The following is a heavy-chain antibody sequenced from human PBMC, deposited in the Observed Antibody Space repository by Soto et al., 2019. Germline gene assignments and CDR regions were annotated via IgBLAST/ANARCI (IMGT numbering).Heavy chain of an antibody. J-gene: IGHJ4*02. CDR1: GDSISTDY. Sequence: QVHLQESGPGLVKPSETLSLTCTVSGDSISTDYWSWIRQSPGKGLEWIGFIYYGGSTNYTPSLKRRATVSVATPTTQFSLTLSSVTAADTAVYYCAKNWTWVSLVHWGQGTLVTVSS. CDR3: AKNWTWVSLVH. D-gene: IGHD6-13*01. V-gene: IGHV4-59*08. CDR2: IYYGGST.